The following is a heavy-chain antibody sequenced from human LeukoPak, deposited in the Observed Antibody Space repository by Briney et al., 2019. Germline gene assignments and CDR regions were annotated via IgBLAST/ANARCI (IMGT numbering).Heavy chain of an antibody. Sequence: GGSLRLSCVASGFSFSRYWMSWVRQAPGKGLEWVANIKEDGSEKYYVDSVKGRFTISRDNAKNSVYLQMNSLRAEDTALYYCAREGPPDYYGSGSYYNLGKYYFDYWGQGTLVTVSS. V-gene: IGHV3-7*03. D-gene: IGHD3-10*01. CDR1: GFSFSRYW. CDR2: IKEDGSEK. CDR3: AREGPPDYYGSGSYYNLGKYYFDY. J-gene: IGHJ4*02.